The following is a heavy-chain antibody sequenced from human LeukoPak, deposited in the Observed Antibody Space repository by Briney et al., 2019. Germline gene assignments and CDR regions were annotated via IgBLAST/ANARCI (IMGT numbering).Heavy chain of an antibody. CDR2: IKVYGDTT. V-gene: IGHV1-46*01. D-gene: IGHD1-1*01. CDR3: ARESPSTFYFDY. J-gene: IGHJ4*02. CDR1: GNTFTSFH. Sequence: ASVKVSCKASGNTFTSFHIHWVRQAPGQGLEYMGIIKVYGDTTIYAQRFQGRITMTRDTSTSTVYMELSSLNSEDTAAYYCARESPSTFYFDYWGQGTLVTVSS.